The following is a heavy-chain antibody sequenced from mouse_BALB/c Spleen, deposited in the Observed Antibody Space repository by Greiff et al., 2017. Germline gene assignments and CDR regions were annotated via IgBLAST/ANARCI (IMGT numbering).Heavy chain of an antibody. CDR3: AREDYYGSREDAMDY. CDR2: INPSTGYT. D-gene: IGHD1-1*01. V-gene: IGHV1-7*01. CDR1: GYTFTSYW. J-gene: IGHJ4*01. Sequence: VQLQQSGAELAKPGASVKMSCKASGYTFTSYWMHWVKQRPGQGLEWIGYINPSTGYTEYNQKFKDKATLTADKSSSTAYMQLSSLTSEDSAVYYCAREDYYGSREDAMDYWGQGTSVTVSS.